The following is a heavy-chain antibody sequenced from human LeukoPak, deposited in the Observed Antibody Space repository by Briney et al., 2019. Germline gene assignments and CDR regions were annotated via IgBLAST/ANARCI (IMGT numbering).Heavy chain of an antibody. V-gene: IGHV3-21*01. CDR1: GFTFSSYS. J-gene: IGHJ4*02. CDR2: ISSSSSYI. CDR3: ARGPDHYDYVWGSYRPMPFDY. Sequence: GGSLRLSCAASGFTFSSYSMNWVRQAPGKGLEWVSSISSSSSYIYYADSVKGRLTISRDNAKNSLYLQMNSLRAEDTAVYYCARGPDHYDYVWGSYRPMPFDYWGQGTLVTVSS. D-gene: IGHD3-16*02.